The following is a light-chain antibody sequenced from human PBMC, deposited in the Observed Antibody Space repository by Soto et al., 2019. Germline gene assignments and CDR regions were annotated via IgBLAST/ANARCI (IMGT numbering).Light chain of an antibody. CDR1: QSISSW. V-gene: IGKV1-5*01. CDR2: DAS. Sequence: DIQMTQSPSTLSASVGDRVTITCRASQSISSWLAWYQQKPGKAPKLLIYDASSLESGVPSRFSGSGSGTEFTLTISSLQPDDFAVYYCHKYGPSPLTFGGGTKVEIK. CDR3: HKYGPSPLT. J-gene: IGKJ4*01.